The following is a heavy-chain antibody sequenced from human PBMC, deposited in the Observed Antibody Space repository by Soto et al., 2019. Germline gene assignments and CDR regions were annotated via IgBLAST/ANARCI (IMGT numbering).Heavy chain of an antibody. V-gene: IGHV1-2*04. CDR1: GYTFTGYY. CDR3: ARSYYDFWSGYSNLYYYYYGMDV. J-gene: IGHJ6*02. D-gene: IGHD3-3*01. CDR2: INPNSGGT. Sequence: ASVKVSCKASGYTFTGYYMHWVRQAPGQGLEWMGWINPNSGGTNYAQKFQGWATMTRDTSISTAYMELSRLRSDDTAVYYCARSYYDFWSGYSNLYYYYYGMDVWGQGTTVTVSS.